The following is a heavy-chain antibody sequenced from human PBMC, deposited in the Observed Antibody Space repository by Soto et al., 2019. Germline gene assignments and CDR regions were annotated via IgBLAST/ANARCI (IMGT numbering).Heavy chain of an antibody. CDR1: GFSLSTSGMR. CDR2: IDWDDDK. D-gene: IGHD2-21*01. V-gene: IGHV2-70*04. Sequence: GSGPTLVNPTQTLTLTCTFSGFSLSTSGMRVSWIRQPPGKALEWLARIDWDDDKFYSTSLKTRLAISKDTSKNQVVLTMTNMDPVDTATYYCARIQGGGAYYDSWGQGTLVTVSS. CDR3: ARIQGGGAYYDS. J-gene: IGHJ4*02.